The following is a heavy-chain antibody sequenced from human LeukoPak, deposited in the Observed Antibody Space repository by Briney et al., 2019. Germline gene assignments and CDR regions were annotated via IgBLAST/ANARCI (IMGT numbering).Heavy chain of an antibody. CDR1: GFTFSSYA. J-gene: IGHJ4*02. Sequence: GGSLRLSCAASGFTFSSYAMHWVRQAPGKGLEWVAVISYDGSNKYYADSVKGRFTISRDNSKNTLYLQMNSLRAEDTAVYYCATSMVRGVIKPHFDYWAREPWSPSPQ. V-gene: IGHV3-30-3*01. CDR3: ATSMVRGVIKPHFDY. D-gene: IGHD3-10*01. CDR2: ISYDGSNK.